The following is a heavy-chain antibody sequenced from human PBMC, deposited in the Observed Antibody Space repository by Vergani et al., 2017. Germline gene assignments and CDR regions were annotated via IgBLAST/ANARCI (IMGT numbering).Heavy chain of an antibody. Sequence: QVPLVQSGAEVQKPWSSMKVSCKASGGTFSSYPISWLRQAPGQGLKWMGGIIPILGTANYAQNFQGRVTITADESTSTAYMELSSLRSEDSAVYYCATFYYDTSGYYRFFDYWGQGTMVTVAS. V-gene: IGHV1-69*01. J-gene: IGHJ4*02. CDR1: GGTFSSYP. CDR2: IIPILGTA. CDR3: ATFYYDTSGYYRFFDY. D-gene: IGHD3-22*01.